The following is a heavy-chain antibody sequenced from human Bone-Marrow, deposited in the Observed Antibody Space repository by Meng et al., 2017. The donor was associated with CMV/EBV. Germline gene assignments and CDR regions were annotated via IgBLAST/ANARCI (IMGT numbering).Heavy chain of an antibody. Sequence: GGSLRLSCAASGFTFSSYGMHWVRQAPGKGLEWVAFIRYDGSNKYYADSVKGRFTISRDNSKNTLYLQMNSLRAEDTAVYYCAKGFDFWSGYYDGYWGQGTLVTVSS. CDR1: GFTFSSYG. CDR3: AKGFDFWSGYYDGY. J-gene: IGHJ4*02. V-gene: IGHV3-30*02. CDR2: IRYDGSNK. D-gene: IGHD3-3*01.